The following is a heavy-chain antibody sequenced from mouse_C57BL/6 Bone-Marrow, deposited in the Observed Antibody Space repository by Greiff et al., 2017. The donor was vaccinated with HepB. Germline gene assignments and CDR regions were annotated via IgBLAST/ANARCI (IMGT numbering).Heavy chain of an antibody. J-gene: IGHJ2*01. CDR2: ISSGSSTI. V-gene: IGHV5-17*01. CDR1: GFTFSDYG. Sequence: EVKLMESGGGLVKPGGSLKLSCAASGFTFSDYGMHWVRQAPEKGLEWVAYISSGSSTIYYADTGKGRFTISRDNAKNTLFLQMTSLRSEDTAMYYCARTPGSDYWGQGTTLTVSS. CDR3: ARTPGSDY.